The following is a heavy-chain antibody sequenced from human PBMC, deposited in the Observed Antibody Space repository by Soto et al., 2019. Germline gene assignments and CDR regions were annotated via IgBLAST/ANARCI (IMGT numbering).Heavy chain of an antibody. V-gene: IGHV4-31*03. J-gene: IGHJ4*02. D-gene: IGHD5-12*01. CDR1: GYSMSRGGYY. Sequence: PSETLSLTCTVSGYSMSRGGYYWSLIRQHPGKGLEWIGYIYSSGRTYYNPSLKSRVTISVSTSKNQFSLKLTSVTAADTALYYCAREVDRPYDTLGIDYWGQGILITVSS. CDR2: IYSSGRT. CDR3: AREVDRPYDTLGIDY.